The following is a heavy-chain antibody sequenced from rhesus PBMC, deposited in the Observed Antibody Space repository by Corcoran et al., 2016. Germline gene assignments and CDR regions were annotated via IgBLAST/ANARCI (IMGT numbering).Heavy chain of an antibody. CDR3: ARGSGSYYNAEYFDF. CDR2: IYGSGSTT. Sequence: QLQLQESGPGLVKPSETLSVTCAVSGGSISSSYWSWIRPAPGKGRGGIGYIYGSGSTTNYNPSLKSRVTLSVDTSKNQFSLKLSSVTAADTAVYYCARGSGSYYNAEYFDFWGQGALVTVSS. CDR1: GGSISSSY. V-gene: IGHV4-169*01. D-gene: IGHD3-16*01. J-gene: IGHJ1*01.